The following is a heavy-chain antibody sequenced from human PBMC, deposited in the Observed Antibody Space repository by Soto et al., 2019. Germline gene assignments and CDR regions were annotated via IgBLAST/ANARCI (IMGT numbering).Heavy chain of an antibody. V-gene: IGHV4-30-2*01. CDR1: GGSISSGGYS. J-gene: IGHJ6*02. CDR2: IYHSGST. Sequence: SETLSLTCAVSGGSISSGGYSWSWIRQPPGKGLEWIGYIYHSGSTYYNPSLKSRVSMTRDTSIRTAYMELSRLTSDDTAVYYCARGLGYSSSEGYHHNGLDVWGQGTTVTVSS. D-gene: IGHD6-19*01. CDR3: ARGLGYSSSEGYHHNGLDV.